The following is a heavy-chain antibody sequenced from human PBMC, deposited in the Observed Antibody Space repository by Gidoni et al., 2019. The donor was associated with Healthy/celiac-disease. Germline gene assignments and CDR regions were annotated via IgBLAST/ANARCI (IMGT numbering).Heavy chain of an antibody. CDR2: ISPGDSDT. V-gene: IGHV5-51*01. J-gene: IGHJ4*02. CDR3: ARHPSGGYSSGWYCDY. Sequence: PGKGLEWMGIISPGDSDTRYSPTFQGQVTISADKSISTAYRQWSSLKASDTAMYYCARHPSGGYSSGWYCDYWGQGTLVTVSS. D-gene: IGHD6-19*01.